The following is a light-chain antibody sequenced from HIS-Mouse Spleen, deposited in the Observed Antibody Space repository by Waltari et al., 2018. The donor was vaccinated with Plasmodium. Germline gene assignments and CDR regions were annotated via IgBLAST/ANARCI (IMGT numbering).Light chain of an antibody. CDR3: QQRSNWLT. CDR1: QSVSSY. CDR2: DAS. V-gene: IGKV3-11*01. Sequence: EIVLTQSPATLSLSPGERAPLSCRASQSVSSYLAWYQQKPGQAPRLLIYDASNMATGIPARFSGSGSGTDFTLTISSLEPEDFAVYYCQQRSNWLTFGGGTKVEIK. J-gene: IGKJ4*01.